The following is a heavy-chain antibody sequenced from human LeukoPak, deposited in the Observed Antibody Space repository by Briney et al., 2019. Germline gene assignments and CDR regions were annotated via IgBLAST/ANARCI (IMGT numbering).Heavy chain of an antibody. D-gene: IGHD2-2*01. CDR2: ISSSGSTI. V-gene: IGHV3-48*03. J-gene: IGHJ4*02. CDR1: GFTFNNYK. CDR3: ARDKHCSSTSCYAATFDY. Sequence: PGGSLRLSCVASGFTFNNYKMNWVRQAPGKGLEWVSYISSSGSTIYYADSVKGRFTISRDNAKNSLYLQMNSLRAEDTAVYYCARDKHCSSTSCYAATFDYWGQGTLVTVSS.